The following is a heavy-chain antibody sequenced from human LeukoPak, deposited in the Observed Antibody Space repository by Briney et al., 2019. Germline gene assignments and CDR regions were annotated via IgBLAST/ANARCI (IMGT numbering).Heavy chain of an antibody. D-gene: IGHD6-19*01. J-gene: IGHJ4*02. CDR2: IYHSGST. V-gene: IGHV4-38-2*01. CDR1: GYSISSGYY. CDR3: ARQFEQWLVPGEFDY. Sequence: SETLSLTCAVSGYSISSGYYWGWIRQPPGKGLEWIGSIYHSGSTYYNPSLKSRVTISVDTSKNQFSLKLSTVTAADTAVYYCARQFEQWLVPGEFDYWGQGTLVTVSS.